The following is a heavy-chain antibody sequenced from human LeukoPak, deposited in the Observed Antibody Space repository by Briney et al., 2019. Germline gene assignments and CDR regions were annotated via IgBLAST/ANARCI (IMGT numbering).Heavy chain of an antibody. CDR1: GGSISSYY. D-gene: IGHD5-12*01. V-gene: IGHV4-4*07. CDR3: ARMVRRVVRLSIGRSSDYATGYYFDY. J-gene: IGHJ4*02. Sequence: SETLSLTCTVSGGSISSYYWSWIRQPAGKGLEWVGHIYTSGSTNFNPSLKSRVTISVDTSKNQFSLKLSSVTAADTAVYYCARMVRRVVRLSIGRSSDYATGYYFDYWGQGTLVTVSS. CDR2: IYTSGST.